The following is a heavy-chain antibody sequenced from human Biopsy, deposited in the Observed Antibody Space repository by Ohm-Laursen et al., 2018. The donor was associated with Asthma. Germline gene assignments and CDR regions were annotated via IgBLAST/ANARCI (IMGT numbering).Heavy chain of an antibody. CDR1: GASITRSAYY. Sequence: GTLSLTCTVSGASITRSAYYWGWIRQPPGKGLEWIGSMYYGETTYYSPSLKSRVTISVDTSKNQFSLILSSVTAADTAVYYCARHDHRWDTYADFWGQGTLVTVSS. V-gene: IGHV4-39*01. D-gene: IGHD2-2*01. J-gene: IGHJ4*02. CDR3: ARHDHRWDTYADF. CDR2: MYYGETT.